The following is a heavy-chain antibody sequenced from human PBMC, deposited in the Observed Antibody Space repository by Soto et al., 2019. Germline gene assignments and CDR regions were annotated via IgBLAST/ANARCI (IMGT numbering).Heavy chain of an antibody. J-gene: IGHJ6*02. CDR3: ARGGYSYALYYYGMDV. CDR1: GGTFSSYA. CDR2: IIPIFGTA. D-gene: IGHD5-18*01. V-gene: IGHV1-69*13. Sequence: GASVKVSCKASGGTFSSYAISWVRQAPGQGLEWMGGIIPIFGTANYAQKFQGRVTITADESTSTAYMELSSLRSEDTAVYYCARGGYSYALYYYGMDVWGQGTTVTVS.